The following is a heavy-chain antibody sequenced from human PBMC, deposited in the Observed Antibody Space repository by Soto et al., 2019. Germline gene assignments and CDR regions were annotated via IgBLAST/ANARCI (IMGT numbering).Heavy chain of an antibody. CDR1: GGTFSSYT. D-gene: IGHD6-13*01. V-gene: IGHV1-69*02. CDR3: ARGGGAEAGPPHY. CDR2: IIPILGIA. J-gene: IGHJ4*02. Sequence: QVQLVQSGAEVKKPGSSVKVSCKASGGTFSSYTISWVRQAPGQGLEWMGRIIPILGIANYAQKFQGRVTITADKSTSTAYMELSSLRSEATAVYYCARGGGAEAGPPHYWGQGTLVTVSS.